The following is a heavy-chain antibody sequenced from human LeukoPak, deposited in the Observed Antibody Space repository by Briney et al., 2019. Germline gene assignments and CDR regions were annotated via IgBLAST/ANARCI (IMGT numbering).Heavy chain of an antibody. Sequence: KPSETLSLTCTVSGGSISSYYWSWIRQPPGKGLEWIGYIYYSGSTNYNPSLKSRVTISVDTSKNQFSLKLSSVTAADTAVYYCARAFTYYDFWSGYPSWFDPWGQGTPVTVSS. V-gene: IGHV4-59*01. CDR3: ARAFTYYDFWSGYPSWFDP. J-gene: IGHJ5*02. CDR1: GGSISSYY. D-gene: IGHD3-3*01. CDR2: IYYSGST.